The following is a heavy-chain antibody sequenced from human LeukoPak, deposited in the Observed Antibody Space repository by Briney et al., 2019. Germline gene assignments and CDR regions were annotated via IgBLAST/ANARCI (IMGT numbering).Heavy chain of an antibody. V-gene: IGHV6-1*01. CDR2: TYYRSKWSN. CDR1: GDSVSSNNAT. D-gene: IGHD3-10*01. Sequence: QTLSLTCAISGDSVSSNNATWTWIRQSPSRGLEWLGRTYYRSKWSNDYAVSMKSRITINPDTSKNQFSLQLNSVTPEDTAVYYCARGGPFGGFDPWGQGALVTVSS. CDR3: ARGGPFGGFDP. J-gene: IGHJ5*02.